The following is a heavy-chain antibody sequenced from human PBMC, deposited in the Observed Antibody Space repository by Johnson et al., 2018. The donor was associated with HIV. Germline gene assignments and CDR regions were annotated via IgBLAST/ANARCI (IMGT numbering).Heavy chain of an antibody. D-gene: IGHD1-20*01. CDR2: ISSSGSTI. CDR3: VRYNLIDGQHAFDL. Sequence: QVQLVESGGGLVQPGGSLRLSCAASGFSFSNYYMSWIRQAPGEGLNWISYISSSGSTIYYADSVRGRFNISRDNAKNSLYMQMYSLSTEDTAVYYCVRYNLIDGQHAFDLWGQGTMVTVSS. J-gene: IGHJ3*01. V-gene: IGHV3-11*04. CDR1: GFSFSNYY.